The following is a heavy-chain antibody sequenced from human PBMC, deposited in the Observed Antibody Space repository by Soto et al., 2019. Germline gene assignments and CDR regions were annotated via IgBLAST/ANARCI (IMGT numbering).Heavy chain of an antibody. D-gene: IGHD3-9*01. CDR2: ISSDGRNE. J-gene: IGHJ6*02. V-gene: IGHV3-30*04. Sequence: QVQVVESGGGVVQPGGSLILPCAGPGFTDFDLYSMHWVRPAPGKGLEWAGSISSDGRNEYYAESVRGRFTISRDNSKNTVFLQMGGLGADDTGVYYCARKFGQGDWFRGMDVWGQGTTVTVSS. CDR3: ARKFGQGDWFRGMDV. CDR1: GFTDFDLYS.